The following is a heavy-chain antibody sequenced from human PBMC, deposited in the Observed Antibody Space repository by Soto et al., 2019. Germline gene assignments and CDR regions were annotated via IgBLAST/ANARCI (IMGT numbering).Heavy chain of an antibody. J-gene: IGHJ6*03. CDR2: ISAYNGNT. CDR1: GYTFTSYG. Sequence: QVQLVQSGAEVKKPGASVKVSCKASGYTFTSYGISWVRQAPGQGLEWMGWISAYNGNTNYAQKLQGRVTMTADTPTSTAYMELRSPRSDDTAVYYCARERSSSFDYDYYMDVWGKGTTVTVSS. V-gene: IGHV1-18*01. CDR3: ARERSSSFDYDYYMDV. D-gene: IGHD6-6*01.